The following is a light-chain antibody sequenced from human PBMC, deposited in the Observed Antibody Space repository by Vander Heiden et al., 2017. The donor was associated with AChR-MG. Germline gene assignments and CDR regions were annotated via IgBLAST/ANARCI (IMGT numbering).Light chain of an antibody. Sequence: DIQMTQSPSPLSASVGDRVTITCRASQSISSHLNWYQQKSGKAPNLLISAASSLQSGVPSRFSGSGSGTDFTLTISSLQPEDFATYYCQQTYSIMWTFGQGTKVEIK. J-gene: IGKJ1*01. V-gene: IGKV1-39*01. CDR1: QSISSH. CDR2: AAS. CDR3: QQTYSIMWT.